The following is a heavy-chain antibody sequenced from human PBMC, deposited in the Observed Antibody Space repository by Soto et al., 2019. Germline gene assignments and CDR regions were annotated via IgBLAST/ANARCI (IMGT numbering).Heavy chain of an antibody. D-gene: IGHD3-3*01. Sequence: VGSLRLSCATSGFTFNTYPMTWVRQAPGKGLEWVSSISSTAGRTSSYADSVKGRFAISRDFSDNTVYLQMNNLRVDDTAVYFWAKGFLSFHYGMEVWGQGTTVTVA. CDR2: ISSTAGRTS. V-gene: IGHV3-23*01. CDR3: AKGFLSFHYGMEV. CDR1: GFTFNTYP. J-gene: IGHJ6*02.